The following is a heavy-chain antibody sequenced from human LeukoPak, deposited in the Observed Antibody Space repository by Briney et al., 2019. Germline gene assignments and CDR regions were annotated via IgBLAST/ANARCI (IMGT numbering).Heavy chain of an antibody. CDR2: IYYSGST. CDR3: ARVLDGSLFDY. D-gene: IGHD1-26*01. J-gene: IGHJ4*02. Sequence: SETLSLTCTVSGGSISSSSYYWGWIRQPPGKGLEWIGSIYYSGSTYYNPSLKSRVTISVDTSKNQFSLKLSSVTAADTAVYYCARVLDGSLFDYWGQGTLVTVSS. CDR1: GGSISSSSYY. V-gene: IGHV4-39*07.